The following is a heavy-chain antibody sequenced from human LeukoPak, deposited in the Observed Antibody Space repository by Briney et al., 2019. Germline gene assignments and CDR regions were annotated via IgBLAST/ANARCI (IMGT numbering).Heavy chain of an antibody. Sequence: PGGSLRLSCAASGFTFSDYYMSWIRQAPGKGLEWVSYISSSSSTIYYADSVKGRFTISRDNAKNSLYLQMNSLRAEDTAVYYCARTYCSGGSCYFAYWGQGTLVTVSS. D-gene: IGHD2-15*01. CDR1: GFTFSDYY. CDR2: ISSSSSTI. CDR3: ARTYCSGGSCYFAY. V-gene: IGHV3-11*04. J-gene: IGHJ4*02.